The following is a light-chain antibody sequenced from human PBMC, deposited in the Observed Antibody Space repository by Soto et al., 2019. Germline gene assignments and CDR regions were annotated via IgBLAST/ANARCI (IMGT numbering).Light chain of an antibody. Sequence: IRMTQSPSSFSASTGDRVTITCRASQGISSYLAWYQQKPGKAPKLLIYTASTLQSGVPSRFSGSGSGTDFTLTISCLQSEDFATYYCQQYYSYPRTFGPGTKVDIK. CDR1: QGISSY. CDR2: TAS. J-gene: IGKJ3*01. V-gene: IGKV1-8*01. CDR3: QQYYSYPRT.